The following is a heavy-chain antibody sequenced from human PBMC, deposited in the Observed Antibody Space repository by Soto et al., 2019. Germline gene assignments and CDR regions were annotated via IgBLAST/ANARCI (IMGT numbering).Heavy chain of an antibody. CDR1: GDSISTGSYY. Sequence: QVQLQESGPGLVKPSQTLSLTCTVSGDSISTGSYYWSWIRQHPGKGLEWIGYIYHSGSTYYNPSLKSRVTISVDTSKNQFSLELSSVTAADTAVYYCARDVTSYGDYGSWFDPWGQGTLVTVSS. J-gene: IGHJ5*02. CDR3: ARDVTSYGDYGSWFDP. CDR2: IYHSGST. V-gene: IGHV4-31*03. D-gene: IGHD4-17*01.